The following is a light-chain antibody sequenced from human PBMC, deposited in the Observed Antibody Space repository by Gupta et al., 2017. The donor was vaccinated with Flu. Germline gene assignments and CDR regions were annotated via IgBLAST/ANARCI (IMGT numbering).Light chain of an antibody. CDR3: FQALQIPQT. J-gene: IGKJ2*01. CDR1: QSLLHSNGYNY. CDR2: LGS. Sequence: DIVMTQSPLSLPVTPGEPASISCRSSQSLLHSNGYNYLDWYLQKPGQSPQLLIYLGSNRASGVPDRFSGSGSGTDFTLRISRVEAEDVGVYYCFQALQIPQTFGQGTKLEIK. V-gene: IGKV2-28*01.